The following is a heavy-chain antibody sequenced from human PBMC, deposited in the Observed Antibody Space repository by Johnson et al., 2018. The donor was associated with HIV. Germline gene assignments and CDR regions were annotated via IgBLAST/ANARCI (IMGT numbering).Heavy chain of an antibody. CDR1: GFTFSNSW. V-gene: IGHV3-7*05. D-gene: IGHD2-8*01. CDR2: IRQDGSQK. CDR3: ARDRVDEGVGFDI. Sequence: VQLVESWGGLVQPGGSLRLSCAASGFTFSNSWMNWVRQAPGKGLEWVANIRQDGSQKHYVDSVQGRFTISRDNTENSLYLQMDSLRAEDTAIYYCARDRVDEGVGFDIWGQGTMVTVSS. J-gene: IGHJ3*02.